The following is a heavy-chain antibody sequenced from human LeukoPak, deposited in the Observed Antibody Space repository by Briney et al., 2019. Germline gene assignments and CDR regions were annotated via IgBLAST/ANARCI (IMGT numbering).Heavy chain of an antibody. CDR2: INPNSGGT. Sequence: ASVKVSCKASGYTFTGYYMHWVRQAPGQGLEWMGWINPNSGGTNYAQKLQGRVTMTRDTSISTAYMELSRLRSDDTAVYYCARGRPYDFWSGYYNFDYWGQGTLVTVSS. CDR3: ARGRPYDFWSGYYNFDY. V-gene: IGHV1-2*02. J-gene: IGHJ4*02. D-gene: IGHD3-3*01. CDR1: GYTFTGYY.